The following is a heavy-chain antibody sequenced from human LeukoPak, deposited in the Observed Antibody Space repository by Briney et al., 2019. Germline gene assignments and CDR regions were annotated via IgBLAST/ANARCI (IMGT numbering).Heavy chain of an antibody. CDR2: INPNSGGT. CDR3: ARGIWTSHSVGYYFDN. CDR1: GYTFTGYY. D-gene: IGHD5/OR15-5a*01. J-gene: IGHJ4*02. Sequence: ASVKVSFKASGYTFTGYYMHWVRQAPGQGLEWMGWINPNSGGTNYAQKFQGRVTMTRDTSISTAYMELSSLRSEDMAVYYCARGIWTSHSVGYYFDNWGQGTLVTVSS. V-gene: IGHV1-2*02.